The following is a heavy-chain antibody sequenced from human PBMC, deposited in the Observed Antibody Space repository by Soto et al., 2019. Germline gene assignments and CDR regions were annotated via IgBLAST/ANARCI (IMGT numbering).Heavy chain of an antibody. Sequence: GASVKVSCKASGYTFTSYGISWVRQAPGQGLEWMGWTSAYNGNTNYAQKLQGRVTMTTDTSTSTAYMELSSLRSEDTAVYYCATGKYNWNYYGMDVWGQGTTVTVSS. V-gene: IGHV1-18*01. D-gene: IGHD1-20*01. CDR2: TSAYNGNT. CDR3: ATGKYNWNYYGMDV. J-gene: IGHJ6*02. CDR1: GYTFTSYG.